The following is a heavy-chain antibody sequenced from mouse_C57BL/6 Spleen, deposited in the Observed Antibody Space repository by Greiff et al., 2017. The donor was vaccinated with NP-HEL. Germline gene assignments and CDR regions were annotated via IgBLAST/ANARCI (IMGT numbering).Heavy chain of an antibody. CDR1: GFTFSSYA. V-gene: IGHV5-9-1*02. Sequence: EVMLVESGEGLVKPGGSLKLSCAASGFTFSSYAMSWVRQTPEKRLEWVAYISSGGDYIYYADTVKGRFTIARDNARNTLYLQMSSLKSEDTAMYYCTRDGYYEGMDYWGQGTSVTVSS. J-gene: IGHJ4*01. D-gene: IGHD2-3*01. CDR3: TRDGYYEGMDY. CDR2: ISSGGDYI.